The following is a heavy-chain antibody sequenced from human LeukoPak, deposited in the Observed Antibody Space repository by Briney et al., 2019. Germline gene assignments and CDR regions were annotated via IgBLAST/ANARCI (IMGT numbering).Heavy chain of an antibody. CDR2: MDYSGST. V-gene: IGHV4-59*12. D-gene: IGHD2-2*01. CDR3: ARDRPYCSSTSCFPSSGDYYYYMDV. CDR1: GGSISDYY. Sequence: PSETLSLTCTVSGGSISDYYWTWIRQSPGTGLEWIGYMDYSGSTNYSPSLKSRVTISVDTSKNQFSLKLSSVTAADTAVYYCARDRPYCSSTSCFPSSGDYYYYMDVWGKGTTVTVSS. J-gene: IGHJ6*03.